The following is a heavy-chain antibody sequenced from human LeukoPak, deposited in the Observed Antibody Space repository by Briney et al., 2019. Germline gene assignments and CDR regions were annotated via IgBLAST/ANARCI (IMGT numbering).Heavy chain of an antibody. V-gene: IGHV3-33*01. D-gene: IGHD3-10*01. J-gene: IGHJ4*02. CDR2: IWYDGSNK. CDR3: ARDNERFGELSLDY. Sequence: GGSLRLSCAASGFTFSSYGMHWVRQAPGKGLEWVAVIWYDGSNKYYADSVKGRFTISRDNSKNTLYLQMNSLRAEDTAVYYCARDNERFGELSLDYWGQGTLVTVSS. CDR1: GFTFSSYG.